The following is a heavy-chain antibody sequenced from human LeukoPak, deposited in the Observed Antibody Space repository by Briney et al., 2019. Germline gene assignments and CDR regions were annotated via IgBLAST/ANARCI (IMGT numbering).Heavy chain of an antibody. CDR3: ARAAAYNLDY. Sequence: SETLSLTCAVYGGSFSGYYWSWIRQPPGKGLEWIGEINHSGSTNYNPSLKSRVTISVDKSKNQFSVKLSSVTAADTAVYYCARAAAYNLDYWGQGTLVTVSS. D-gene: IGHD6-13*01. V-gene: IGHV4-34*01. CDR2: INHSGST. J-gene: IGHJ4*02. CDR1: GGSFSGYY.